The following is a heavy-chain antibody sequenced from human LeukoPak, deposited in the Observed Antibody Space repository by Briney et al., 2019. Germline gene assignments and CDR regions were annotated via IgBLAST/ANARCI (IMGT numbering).Heavy chain of an antibody. J-gene: IGHJ4*02. CDR2: INSDGNTI. CDR3: ARDFSGAIDY. Sequence: GGSLRLSCAASGFTFSNNLMHWVRQGPGKGLVWVSHINSDGNTIRYADSVKGRFTIFRDNAKNTLYLQMNSLRAEDTAVYFCARDFSGAIDYWGRGTQVTVSS. CDR1: GFTFSNNL. D-gene: IGHD3-10*01. V-gene: IGHV3-74*01.